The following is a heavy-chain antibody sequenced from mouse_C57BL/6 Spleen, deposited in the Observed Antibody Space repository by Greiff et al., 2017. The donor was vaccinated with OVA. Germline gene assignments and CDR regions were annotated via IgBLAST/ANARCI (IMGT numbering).Heavy chain of an antibody. CDR2: FIPSSGYT. CDR3: ARREGLLGSYYDY. D-gene: IGHD2-3*01. J-gene: IGHJ2*01. Sequence: QVQLQQSGAALAKPGASVKLSCKASGYPFTSFWFHWLKQRPGQGLEWIGYFIPSSGYTKYNQKFKDKATLTADKSSSTDYMQLSSRTYEDDAVDYCARREGLLGSYYDYWGQGTTLTVSS. CDR1: GYPFTSFW. V-gene: IGHV1-7*01.